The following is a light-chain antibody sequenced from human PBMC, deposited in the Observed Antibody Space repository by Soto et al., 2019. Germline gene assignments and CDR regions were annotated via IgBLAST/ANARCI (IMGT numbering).Light chain of an antibody. CDR1: SSNIGSHV. V-gene: IGLV1-44*01. CDR2: NSD. CDR3: ATWDASLNVWV. J-gene: IGLJ3*02. Sequence: QSVATQTPSASGTPGQRVTISCSGTSSNIGSHVVNWYQQLPGTAPKLLMYNSDHRPSGVPSRFSGSKSGTSASLAISGLQSDDEADYYCATWDASLNVWVFGGGTKLTVL.